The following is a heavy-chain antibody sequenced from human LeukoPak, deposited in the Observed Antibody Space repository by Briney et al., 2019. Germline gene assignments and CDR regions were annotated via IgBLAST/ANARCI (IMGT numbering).Heavy chain of an antibody. CDR2: ISYDGSNK. CDR1: GFTFSSYG. CDR3: ARCTTYYDFWSGYYTPPTGFDY. Sequence: AGGSLRLSCAASGFTFSSYGMHWVRQAPGKGLEWVAVISYDGSNKYYADSVKGRFTISRDNSKNTLYLQMNSLRAEDTAVYYCARCTTYYDFWSGYYTPPTGFDYWGQGTLVTVSS. V-gene: IGHV3-30*03. D-gene: IGHD3-3*01. J-gene: IGHJ4*02.